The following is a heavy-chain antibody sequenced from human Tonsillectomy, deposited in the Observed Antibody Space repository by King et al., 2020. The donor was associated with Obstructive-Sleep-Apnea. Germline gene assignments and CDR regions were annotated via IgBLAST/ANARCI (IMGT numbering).Heavy chain of an antibody. CDR3: ARDPRFGEPLSCFDY. D-gene: IGHD3-10*01. CDR1: GFIFNNYG. CDR2: TSRDGSNT. Sequence: VQLVESGGGVVQPGRSLRLSCAASGFIFNNYGMHWVRQAPGKGLEWGAVTSRDGSNTYYADSVKGRFTISRDNSKNTLSLQMNSLRDDDTAVYYCARDPRFGEPLSCFDYWGQGSLVTVSA. J-gene: IGHJ4*02. V-gene: IGHV3-30*03.